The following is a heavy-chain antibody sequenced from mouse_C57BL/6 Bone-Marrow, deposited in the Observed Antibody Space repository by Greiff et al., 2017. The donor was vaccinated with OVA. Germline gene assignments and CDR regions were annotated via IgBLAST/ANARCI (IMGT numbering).Heavy chain of an antibody. CDR1: GYTFTSYW. CDR2: IDPSDSYT. CDR3: AITTVVAPYYFDY. J-gene: IGHJ2*01. V-gene: IGHV1-50*01. D-gene: IGHD1-1*01. Sequence: QVQLQQPGAELVKPGASVKLSCKASGYTFTSYWMQWVKQRPGQGLEWIGEIDPSDSYTNSNQKFKGKATLTVDTSSSTAYMQLSSLTSEDSAVYYCAITTVVAPYYFDYWGQGTTLTVSS.